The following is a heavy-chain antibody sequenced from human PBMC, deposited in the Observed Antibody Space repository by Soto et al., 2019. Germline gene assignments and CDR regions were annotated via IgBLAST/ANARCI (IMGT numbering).Heavy chain of an antibody. CDR1: GGSISSYY. V-gene: IGHV4-59*08. CDR3: ARSSSGWFTYYYYYGMDF. Sequence: SETLSLTCTVSGGSISSYYWSWIRQPPGKGLEWIGYIYYSGSTNYNPSLKSRVTISVDTSKNQFSLKLSSVTAADTAVYYCARSSSGWFTYYYYYGMDFWGQGTKVTVSS. D-gene: IGHD6-19*01. J-gene: IGHJ6*02. CDR2: IYYSGST.